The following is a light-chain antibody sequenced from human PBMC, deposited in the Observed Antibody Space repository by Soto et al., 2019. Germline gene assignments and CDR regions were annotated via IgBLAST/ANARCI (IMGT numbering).Light chain of an antibody. CDR2: GAS. CDR1: QGISNY. CDR3: QNYFIAPRT. J-gene: IGKJ1*01. Sequence: DIQMTQSPSSLSASVGDRVTITCRASQGISNYLAWYQRKPGKIPKLLIYGASTLQSGVPSRFSGGGSGTDFTLTISSLQPEDVATYYCQNYFIAPRTFGQGTKVDIK. V-gene: IGKV1-27*01.